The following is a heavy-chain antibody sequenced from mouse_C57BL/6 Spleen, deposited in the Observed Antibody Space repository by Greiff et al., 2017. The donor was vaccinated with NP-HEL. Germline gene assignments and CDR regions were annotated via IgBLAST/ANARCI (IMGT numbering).Heavy chain of an antibody. CDR2: INYDGSST. V-gene: IGHV5-16*01. CDR1: GFTFSDYY. CDR3: AREGAGAMDY. J-gene: IGHJ4*01. Sequence: EVQVVESEGGLVQPGSSMKLSCTASGFTFSDYYMAWVRQVPEKGLEWVANINYDGSSTYYLDSLKSRFIISRDNAKNILYLQMSSLKSEDTATYYCAREGAGAMDYWGQGTSVTVSS.